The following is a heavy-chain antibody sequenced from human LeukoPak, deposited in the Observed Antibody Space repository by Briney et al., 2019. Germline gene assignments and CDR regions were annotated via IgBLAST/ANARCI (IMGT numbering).Heavy chain of an antibody. CDR3: ARVQAPIPYSSSWNDY. Sequence: PGGSLRLSCAASGFTVSSYELNWVRQAPGKGLEWVSSISSSSSYIYYADSVKGRFTISRDNAKNSLYLQMNSLRAEDTAVYYCARVQAPIPYSSSWNDYWGQGTLVTVSS. CDR1: GFTVSSYE. V-gene: IGHV3-21*01. J-gene: IGHJ4*02. CDR2: ISSSSSYI. D-gene: IGHD6-13*01.